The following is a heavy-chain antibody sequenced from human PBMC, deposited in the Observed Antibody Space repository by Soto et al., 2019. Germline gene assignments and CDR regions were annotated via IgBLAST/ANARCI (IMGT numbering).Heavy chain of an antibody. J-gene: IGHJ4*02. V-gene: IGHV3-49*04. CDR2: IRSKAYGGTT. Sequence: PGESLRLSCTASGFTFGDYAMSWVRQAPGKGLEWVGFIRSKAYGGTTEYAASVKGRFTISRDDSKSIAYLQMNSLKTEDTAVYYCTRDPDSGYSTTTFDYWGQGTLVTVSS. CDR3: TRDPDSGYSTTTFDY. D-gene: IGHD3-22*01. CDR1: GFTFGDYA.